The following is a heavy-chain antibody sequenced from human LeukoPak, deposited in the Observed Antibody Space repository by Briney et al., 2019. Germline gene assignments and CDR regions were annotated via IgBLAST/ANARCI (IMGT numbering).Heavy chain of an antibody. Sequence: GASVKVSCKASGYTFTGYYMHWVRQAPGQGLEWMGWINPNSGGTNYAQKFQGRVTMTRDTSISTAYMELSRLRSDDTALYYCAKDAGGYYYYYMGVWGKGTTVTISS. D-gene: IGHD1-26*01. J-gene: IGHJ6*03. CDR3: AKDAGGYYYYYMGV. CDR1: GYTFTGYY. CDR2: INPNSGGT. V-gene: IGHV1-2*02.